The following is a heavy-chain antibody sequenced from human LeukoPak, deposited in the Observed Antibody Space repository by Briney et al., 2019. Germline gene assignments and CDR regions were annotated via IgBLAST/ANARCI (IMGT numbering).Heavy chain of an antibody. Sequence: GSLRLSCAASGFTFSSYSMNWVRQAPGKGLEWIGSIYYSGNTYYNPSLKSRVTISLDTSKNQFSLKLSSVTAADTAVYYCARQSVRAIAIAARPGNYFDYWGQGTLVTVSS. CDR2: IYYSGNT. CDR3: ARQSVRAIAIAARPGNYFDY. CDR1: GFTFSSYSMN. D-gene: IGHD6-6*01. V-gene: IGHV4-39*01. J-gene: IGHJ4*02.